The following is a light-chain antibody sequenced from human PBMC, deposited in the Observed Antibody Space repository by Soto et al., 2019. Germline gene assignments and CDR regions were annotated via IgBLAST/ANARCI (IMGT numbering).Light chain of an antibody. CDR1: SSDVGGYNY. Sequence: QSALTQPPSASGSPGQSVTISCTGTSSDVGGYNYVSWYQQHPGKAPKLMIYEVSKRPSGVPDRFSGSKSGNTASLTVSGLQAEDEADYYCSSYAGSNSHVVFGGGTQLPS. V-gene: IGLV2-8*01. J-gene: IGLJ2*01. CDR3: SSYAGSNSHVV. CDR2: EVS.